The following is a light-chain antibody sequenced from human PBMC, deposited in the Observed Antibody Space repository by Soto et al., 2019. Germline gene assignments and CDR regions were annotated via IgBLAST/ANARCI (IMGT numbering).Light chain of an antibody. Sequence: DIRLTQSPSTLSAAVGDRVTITCRASQSIGRWLAWYHQKPGKAPKALIYDASSLETGVPSRFSGSGSGTEFTLTISSLQPDDFATYYCQQYKVYPYTFGQGTRLDIQ. J-gene: IGKJ2*01. V-gene: IGKV1-5*01. CDR2: DAS. CDR3: QQYKVYPYT. CDR1: QSIGRW.